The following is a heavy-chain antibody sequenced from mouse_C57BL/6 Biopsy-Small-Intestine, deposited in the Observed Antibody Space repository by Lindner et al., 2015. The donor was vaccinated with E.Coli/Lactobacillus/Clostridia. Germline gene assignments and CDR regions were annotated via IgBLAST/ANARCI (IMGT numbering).Heavy chain of an antibody. CDR1: DYTFTGYW. J-gene: IGHJ4*01. CDR2: ILPGSDTT. CDR3: ARNFYTMDY. Sequence: VQLQESGAELMKPGASVKLSCKTTDYTFTGYWIQWVKQRPGHGLEWIGEILPGSDTTNYNEKFKDKATFTADTPPNTAYLQLSSLTTEDSAIYYCARNFYTMDYWGQGTSVTVSS. V-gene: IGHV1-9*01.